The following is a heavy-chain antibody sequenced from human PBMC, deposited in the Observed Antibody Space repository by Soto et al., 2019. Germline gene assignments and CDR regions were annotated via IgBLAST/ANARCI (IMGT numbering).Heavy chain of an antibody. Sequence: SETLSLTCTVSGGSISSGGYYWSWIRQHPGKCLEWIGYIYYSGSTYYNPSLKSRVTISVDTSKNQFSLKLSSVTAADTAVYYCARDCGSGSYCYYGMDVWGQGTTVTVSS. CDR3: ARDCGSGSYCYYGMDV. V-gene: IGHV4-31*03. CDR1: GGSISSGGYY. D-gene: IGHD3-10*01. J-gene: IGHJ6*02. CDR2: IYYSGST.